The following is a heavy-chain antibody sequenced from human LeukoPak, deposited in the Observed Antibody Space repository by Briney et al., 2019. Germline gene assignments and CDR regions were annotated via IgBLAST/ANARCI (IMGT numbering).Heavy chain of an antibody. CDR1: GGTFSSYA. CDR3: AGSTESLPYYDFWSGYYYFDY. Sequence: SVKVSCKASGGTFSSYAISWVRQAPGQGLEWMGRIIPILGIANYAQKFQGRVTITADKSTSTAYMELSSLRSEDTAVYYCAGSTESLPYYDFWSGYYYFDYWGQGTLVTVSS. CDR2: IIPILGIA. V-gene: IGHV1-69*04. D-gene: IGHD3-3*01. J-gene: IGHJ4*02.